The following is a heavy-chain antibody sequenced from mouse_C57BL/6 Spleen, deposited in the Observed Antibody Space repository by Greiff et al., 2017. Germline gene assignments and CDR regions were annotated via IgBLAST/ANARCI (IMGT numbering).Heavy chain of an antibody. Sequence: VQLQQSGAELVRPGASVKLSCKASGYTFTDYYINWVKQRPGQGLEWIARIYPGSGNTYYNEKFKGKATLTAEKSSSTAYMQLSSLTSEDSAVYFCAREETGTYLDYWGQGTTLTVSS. CDR3: AREETGTYLDY. J-gene: IGHJ2*01. CDR2: IYPGSGNT. V-gene: IGHV1-76*01. D-gene: IGHD4-1*01. CDR1: GYTFTDYY.